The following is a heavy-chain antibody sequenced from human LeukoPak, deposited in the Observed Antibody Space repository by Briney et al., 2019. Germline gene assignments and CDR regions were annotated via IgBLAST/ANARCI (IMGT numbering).Heavy chain of an antibody. V-gene: IGHV3-7*03. D-gene: IGHD2-21*02. Sequence: PGGSLRLSCVASGFTFSTYWMKWVRQAPGKGLEWVANIKQDGSQKYYVDSVKGRFIISRDNAKNSLYLQMNSVRAEDTAVYYCAREGTFGDYRASGDHWGQGALVTVSS. CDR1: GFTFSTYW. J-gene: IGHJ4*02. CDR2: IKQDGSQK. CDR3: AREGTFGDYRASGDH.